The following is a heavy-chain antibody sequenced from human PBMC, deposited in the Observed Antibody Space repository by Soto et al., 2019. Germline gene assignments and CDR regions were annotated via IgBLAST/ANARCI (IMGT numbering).Heavy chain of an antibody. V-gene: IGHV3-23*01. CDR3: AGMWGSSTSCPGDI. Sequence: GGSLRLSCAASGFTFSSYAMSWVRQAPGKGLEWVSAISGSGGSTYYADSVKGRFTISRDNSKNTLYLQMNSLRAEDTAVYYCAGMWGSSTSCPGDIWGQGTMVTVSS. D-gene: IGHD2-2*01. CDR1: GFTFSSYA. CDR2: ISGSGGST. J-gene: IGHJ3*02.